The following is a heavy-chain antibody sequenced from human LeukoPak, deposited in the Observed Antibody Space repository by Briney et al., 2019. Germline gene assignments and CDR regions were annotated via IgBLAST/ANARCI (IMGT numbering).Heavy chain of an antibody. J-gene: IGHJ4*02. CDR3: ARDCRVEVPSDGWGCEFDY. CDR2: ISSSGSTI. D-gene: IGHD1-7*01. CDR1: GLTFSDYY. V-gene: IGHV3-11*04. Sequence: GGSLRLSCAASGLTFSDYYMSWIRQAPGKGLGWVSYISSSGSTIYYADSVKGRFTISRDNAKNSLYLQMNSLRAEDTAVYYCARDCRVEVPSDGWGCEFDYWGQGTLVTVSS.